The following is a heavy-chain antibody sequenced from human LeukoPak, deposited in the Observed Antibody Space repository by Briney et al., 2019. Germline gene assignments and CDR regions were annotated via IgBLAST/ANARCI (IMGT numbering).Heavy chain of an antibody. Sequence: SQTLSLTCAISGDSVSSTNAAWHWIRQSPSRGLEWLGRTYYRSRWYSEYARSVKGRITIDPDTSKNQLSLQLNSVTPEDAAVYYCARTQGHLDLWGRGTLVTVSS. V-gene: IGHV6-1*01. CDR1: GDSVSSTNAA. CDR2: TYYRSRWYS. J-gene: IGHJ2*01. CDR3: ARTQGHLDL.